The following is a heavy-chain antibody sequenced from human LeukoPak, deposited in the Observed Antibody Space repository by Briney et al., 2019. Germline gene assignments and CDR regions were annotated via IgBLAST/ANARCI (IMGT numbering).Heavy chain of an antibody. CDR3: VRVRGFSEATRLIYY. J-gene: IGHJ4*02. D-gene: IGHD1-26*01. CDR2: INHGGST. Sequence: SETVSLTCTATGYSFSGYEWTWIRQPPGKGLEWMGEINHGGSTNYNPSLKGRVTVSVDSSKNQFSLRLTSVTAADTAACYCVRVRGFSEATRLIYYSGQGALVTVSS. CDR1: GYSFSGYE. V-gene: IGHV4-34*01.